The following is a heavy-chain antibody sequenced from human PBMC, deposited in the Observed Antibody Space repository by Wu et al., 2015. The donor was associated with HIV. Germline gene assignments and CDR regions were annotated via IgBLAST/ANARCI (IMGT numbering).Heavy chain of an antibody. Sequence: QVQLVQSGAEVKKPGSSVKVSCKASGGTFSSYAISWVRQAPGQGLEWMGRIIPIFGTANYAQKFQGRVTITADESTSTAYMELSSLRSEDTAVYYCARDPGSSSLDYYYGMDVWGQGTTVTVSS. CDR3: ARDPGSSSLDYYYGMDV. D-gene: IGHD6-13*01. V-gene: IGHV1-69*13. CDR1: GGTFSSYA. CDR2: IIPIFGTA. J-gene: IGHJ6*02.